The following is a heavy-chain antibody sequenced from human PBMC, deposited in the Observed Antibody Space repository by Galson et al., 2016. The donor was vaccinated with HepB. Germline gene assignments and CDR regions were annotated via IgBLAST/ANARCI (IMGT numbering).Heavy chain of an antibody. D-gene: IGHD1-1*01. V-gene: IGHV3-23*01. CDR2: IGGPGRSK. CDR1: GFTFSNYV. J-gene: IGHJ6*04. CDR3: AKAFTTADNFYQFGMDV. Sequence: SLRLSCAASGFTFSNYVMTWVRQSPGKGLEWVSRIGGPGRSKDYADSVNGWFTIFRDNSKNTLYLQIDSLRSEDTAVYYCAKAFTTADNFYQFGMDVWSKGTTVTVSS.